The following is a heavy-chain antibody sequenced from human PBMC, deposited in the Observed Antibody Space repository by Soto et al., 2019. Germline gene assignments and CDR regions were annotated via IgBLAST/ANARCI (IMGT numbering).Heavy chain of an antibody. CDR3: AIARLGGYCSSTSCYDHEKAFDI. Sequence: QVQLVQSGAEVKKPGASVKVSCKASGYTFTSYGISWVRQAPGQGLEWMGWISAYNGNTNYAQKLQGRVIMTTDTARSTAYKELRSLRSDDTAMYYCAIARLGGYCSSTSCYDHEKAFDIWGQGTMVTVSS. J-gene: IGHJ3*02. CDR1: GYTFTSYG. D-gene: IGHD2-2*01. CDR2: ISAYNGNT. V-gene: IGHV1-18*01.